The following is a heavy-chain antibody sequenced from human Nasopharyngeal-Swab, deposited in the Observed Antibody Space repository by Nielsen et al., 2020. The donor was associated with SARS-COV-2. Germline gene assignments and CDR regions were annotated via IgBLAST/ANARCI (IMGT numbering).Heavy chain of an antibody. Sequence: GVLKISCAASGFTFSSYWMSWVRQAPGKGLEWVANIKQDGSEKYYVDSVKGRFTISRDNAKNSLYLQMNSLRAEDTAVYYCARDGRLRYFDWSYYYYGMDVWGQGTTVTVSS. V-gene: IGHV3-7*01. D-gene: IGHD3-9*01. CDR1: GFTFSSYW. CDR3: ARDGRLRYFDWSYYYYGMDV. J-gene: IGHJ6*02. CDR2: IKQDGSEK.